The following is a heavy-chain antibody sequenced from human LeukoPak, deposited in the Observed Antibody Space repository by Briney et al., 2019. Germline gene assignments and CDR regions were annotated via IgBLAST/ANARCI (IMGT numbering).Heavy chain of an antibody. Sequence: SETLSLTCAVYGESPSVYYWNWFRQSPRKGLEWIAEINPSGSTTYNPSLKSRLTISVDTSQNQFSLKVRSVTAADTAVYYCTRGRGTWGQGTMVTVSS. CDR3: TRGRGT. J-gene: IGHJ5*02. CDR2: INPSGST. V-gene: IGHV4-34*01. CDR1: GESPSVYY. D-gene: IGHD3-10*01.